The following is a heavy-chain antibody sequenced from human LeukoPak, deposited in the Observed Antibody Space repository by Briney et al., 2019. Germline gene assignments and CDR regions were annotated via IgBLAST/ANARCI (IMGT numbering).Heavy chain of an antibody. J-gene: IGHJ4*02. CDR3: AKGYCSGGSCYFNYFDY. V-gene: IGHV3-11*06. CDR2: ISSSSSYT. CDR1: GFTFSDYY. D-gene: IGHD2-15*01. Sequence: GGSLRLSCAASGFTFSDYYMSWIRQAPGKGLGWVSYISSSSSYTNYADSVKGRFTISRDNAKNSLYLQMNSLRAEDTAVYYCAKGYCSGGSCYFNYFDYWGQGTLVTVSS.